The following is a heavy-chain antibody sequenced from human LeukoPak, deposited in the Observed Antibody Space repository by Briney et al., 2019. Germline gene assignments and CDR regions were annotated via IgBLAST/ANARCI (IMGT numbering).Heavy chain of an antibody. CDR2: IHYSGRA. D-gene: IGHD3-16*01. J-gene: IGHJ6*02. V-gene: IGHV4-59*01. CDR3: ARFGVDYDMGV. Sequence: PSETLSLTCTVSGDSISTYYWTWIRQPAGKGLEWIGQIHYSGRADYNPSLKSRITISVDTSKNQMSLKLTSVTAADTAIYYCARFGVDYDMGVWGQGTTVTVSS. CDR1: GDSISTYY.